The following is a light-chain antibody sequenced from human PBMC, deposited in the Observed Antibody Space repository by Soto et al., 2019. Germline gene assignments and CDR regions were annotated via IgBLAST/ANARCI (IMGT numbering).Light chain of an antibody. CDR3: SSYTSASTPLV. J-gene: IGLJ2*01. Sequence: QSALTLPASVSGSPGQSITIACTGTGSDVGGYNYVSWYQQHPGKAPKVMIYDVSNRPSGVSNRFSGSKSGNTASLTISGLQAEDEADYYCSSYTSASTPLVFGGGTKLTVL. V-gene: IGLV2-14*01. CDR2: DVS. CDR1: GSDVGGYNY.